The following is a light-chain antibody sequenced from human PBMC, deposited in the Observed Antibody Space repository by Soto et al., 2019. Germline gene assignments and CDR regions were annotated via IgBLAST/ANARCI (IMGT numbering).Light chain of an antibody. V-gene: IGLV2-14*01. CDR3: SSYTSSSILV. J-gene: IGLJ1*01. CDR1: SRDVGGYNF. Sequence: QSLITNPASVSGSPGQSITISCTGTSRDVGGYNFVSWYQQYPGEVPKLMIYEVGNRPSGVSNRFSGSKSGNTASLTISGLQAEDEADYYCSSYTSSSILVFGTGTKVTVL. CDR2: EVG.